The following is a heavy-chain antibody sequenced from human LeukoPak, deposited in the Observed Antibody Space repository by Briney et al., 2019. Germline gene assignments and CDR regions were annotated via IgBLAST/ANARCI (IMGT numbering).Heavy chain of an antibody. CDR3: AREGTTFDY. D-gene: IGHD4-11*01. CDR1: GYTFTSYD. V-gene: IGHV1-18*01. J-gene: IGHJ4*02. CDR2: ISPYNGNT. Sequence: ASVKVSCKASGYTFTSYDISWVRQAPGQGLEWMGWISPYNGNTNYAQKFQGRVTVTAHTSTSTAYMELRSLRSDDTAIYYCAREGTTFDYWGQGTLVTVSS.